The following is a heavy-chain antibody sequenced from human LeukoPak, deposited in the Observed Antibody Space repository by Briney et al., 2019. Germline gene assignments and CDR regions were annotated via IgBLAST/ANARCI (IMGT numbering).Heavy chain of an antibody. J-gene: IGHJ4*02. Sequence: SETLSLTCTVSGGSIYSHYWSWIRQPSGKGLEWIAYVYYSGSTNYNPSLKSRVTISVDTSRNQFSLMLNSVTAADTAMCYCARGGYYFDYWGQGTLVTVSS. CDR3: ARGGYYFDY. CDR1: GGSIYSHY. D-gene: IGHD6-13*01. CDR2: VYYSGST. V-gene: IGHV4-59*11.